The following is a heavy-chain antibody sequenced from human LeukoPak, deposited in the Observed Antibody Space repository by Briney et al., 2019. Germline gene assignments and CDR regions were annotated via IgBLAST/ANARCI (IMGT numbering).Heavy chain of an antibody. CDR1: GFTVSSNY. V-gene: IGHV3-53*01. J-gene: IGHJ4*02. Sequence: GGSLRLSCAASGFTVSSNYMSWVRQAPGKGLEWVSVIYSGGSTYYADSVKGRFTISRDNSKNTLYLQMNSLRVEDTAVYYCAKVSTWLQQHSFDYWGQGTLVTVSS. CDR2: IYSGGST. D-gene: IGHD1/OR15-1a*01. CDR3: AKVSTWLQQHSFDY.